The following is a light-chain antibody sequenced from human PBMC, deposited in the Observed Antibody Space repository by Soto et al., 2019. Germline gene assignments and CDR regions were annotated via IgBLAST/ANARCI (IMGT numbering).Light chain of an antibody. CDR2: GAS. CDR1: QSVSSN. J-gene: IGKJ4*01. V-gene: IGKV3-15*01. Sequence: EIVMTQSPVTRSVSPGERATLSCRASQSVSSNLAWYQQKPGQAPRILMYGASTRATGIPARFSGSGSGTEFTLTITSLQSEDCAVYYCQQHNNWPLTFGGGTKVEIK. CDR3: QQHNNWPLT.